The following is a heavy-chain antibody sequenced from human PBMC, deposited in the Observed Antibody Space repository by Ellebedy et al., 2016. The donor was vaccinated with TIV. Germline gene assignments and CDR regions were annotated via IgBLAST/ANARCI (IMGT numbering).Heavy chain of an antibody. D-gene: IGHD6-19*01. CDR2: VHYSGGA. V-gene: IGHV4-59*01. CDR1: GDAINTAY. Sequence: SETLSLTCTVSGDAINTAYWGWIRQPPGKGLEWIGIVHYSGGAKYTPSLRSRVTISVDRSKNQFSLNLHSVTPADTAVYFCARADHSGWFSRVWGQGALVTVSS. CDR3: ARADHSGWFSRV. J-gene: IGHJ4*02.